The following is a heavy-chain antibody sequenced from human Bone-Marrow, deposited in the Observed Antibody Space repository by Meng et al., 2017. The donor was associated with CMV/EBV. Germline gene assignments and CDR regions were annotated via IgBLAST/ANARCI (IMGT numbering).Heavy chain of an antibody. V-gene: IGHV3-30*02. CDR2: IRYDGVNK. J-gene: IGHJ4*02. CDR1: GFTFSSYD. CDR3: ATSLRTPSYDF. D-gene: IGHD1-14*01. Sequence: GESLKISCAASGFTFSSYDMSWVRQAPGRGLEWVAFIRYDGVNKYSADSVKGRFTISRDNSKNTLYLQMSGLRTEDTAVYYCATSLRTPSYDFWGQGTLVTVSS.